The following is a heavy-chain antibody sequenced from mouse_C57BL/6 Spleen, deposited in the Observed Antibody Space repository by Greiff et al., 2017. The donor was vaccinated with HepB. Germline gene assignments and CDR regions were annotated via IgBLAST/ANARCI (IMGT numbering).Heavy chain of an antibody. V-gene: IGHV1-55*01. CDR2: IYPGSGST. CDR3: ARRDRIYYYGSSYAMDY. CDR1: GYTFTSYW. D-gene: IGHD1-1*01. J-gene: IGHJ4*01. Sequence: QVQLQQPGAELVKPGASVKMSCKASGYTFTSYWITWVKQRPGQGLEWIGDIYPGSGSTNYNEKFKSKATLTVDTSSSTAYMQLSSLTSEDSAVYYCARRDRIYYYGSSYAMDYWGQGTSVTVSS.